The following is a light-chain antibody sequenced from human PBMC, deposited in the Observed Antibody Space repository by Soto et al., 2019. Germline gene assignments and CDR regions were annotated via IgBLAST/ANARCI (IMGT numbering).Light chain of an antibody. CDR1: QSVSSN. J-gene: IGKJ1*01. CDR2: GAS. V-gene: IGKV3-15*01. Sequence: EIVMTQSQATLSVSPGERATLSCRASQSVSSNLAWYQQKHGQAPRLLIYGASTRATGIPARFSGSGSGTEFTLTISSLQSEDFAVYYCQQYNNWPPWTFGQGTKVEIK. CDR3: QQYNNWPPWT.